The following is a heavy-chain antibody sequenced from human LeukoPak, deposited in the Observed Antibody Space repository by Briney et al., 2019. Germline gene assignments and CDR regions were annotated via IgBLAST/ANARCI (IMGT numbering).Heavy chain of an antibody. J-gene: IGHJ4*02. V-gene: IGHV3-30*18. CDR2: MSYDGTIK. CDR3: AKCRITIFGVADY. D-gene: IGHD3-3*01. Sequence: TGVSLRLSCATSGFNFSKYGMHWVRQAPGKGLEWVAVMSYDGTIKYADSVKGRFTISRDTSKNTVYLQMNSLRAEDTAVYYCAKCRITIFGVADYWGQGTLVTVSS. CDR1: GFNFSKYG.